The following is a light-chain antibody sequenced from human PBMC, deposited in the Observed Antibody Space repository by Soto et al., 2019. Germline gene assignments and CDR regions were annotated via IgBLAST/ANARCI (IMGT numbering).Light chain of an antibody. CDR3: SSFAGSTNFAV. CDR1: SSDVGGYNY. Sequence: QSALTQPASVSGSPGQSVTISCTGTSSDVGGYNYVSWYQQHPGKAPKLMIYEVIKRPSGVPDRFSGSKSGNTASLTVSGLQAEDEADYYCSSFAGSTNFAVFGTGTKVTVL. J-gene: IGLJ1*01. CDR2: EVI. V-gene: IGLV2-8*01.